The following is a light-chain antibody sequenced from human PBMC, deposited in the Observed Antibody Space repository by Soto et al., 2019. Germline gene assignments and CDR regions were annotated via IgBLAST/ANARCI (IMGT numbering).Light chain of an antibody. CDR1: QSISSW. J-gene: IGKJ2*01. CDR2: DAY. Sequence: DIQMTQSPSTLSASAGDRVTITCRASQSISSWLAWYQQKPGKAPKLLIYDAYSLESGVPSRFSGSGSGTEVTLTISSLQPDDFATYYCQQYNKYPYTFGQGTKLEIK. CDR3: QQYNKYPYT. V-gene: IGKV1-5*01.